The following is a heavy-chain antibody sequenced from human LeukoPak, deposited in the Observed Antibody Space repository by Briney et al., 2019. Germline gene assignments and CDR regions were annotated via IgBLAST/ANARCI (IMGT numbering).Heavy chain of an antibody. J-gene: IGHJ4*02. CDR1: GFTFSTYW. D-gene: IGHD5-24*01. Sequence: GGSLRLSCAASGFTFSTYWMHWVRQAPGKGLEWVAVISYDGYNKYYADSVKGRCTVSRDNFKNTLDLQMNSLIAEDTGVYYCARGSRDGYNSFDYWGQGTPVTVSS. CDR2: ISYDGYNK. V-gene: IGHV3-30*03. CDR3: ARGSRDGYNSFDY.